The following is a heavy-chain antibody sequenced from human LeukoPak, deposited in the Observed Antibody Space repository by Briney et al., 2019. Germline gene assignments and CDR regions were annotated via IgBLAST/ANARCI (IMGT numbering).Heavy chain of an antibody. V-gene: IGHV3-74*01. CDR2: INSDGGSA. D-gene: IGHD2-15*01. CDR3: AKAPVGHCSGGSCYPFDY. CDR1: GITFSSYW. Sequence: PGGSLRLSCAASGITFSSYWMHWVRQAPGEGLVWVSRINSDGGSASYADSVKGRFTISRDNAKNTLYLQMNSLRAEDTAVYYCAKAPVGHCSGGSCYPFDYWGQGTLVTVSS. J-gene: IGHJ4*02.